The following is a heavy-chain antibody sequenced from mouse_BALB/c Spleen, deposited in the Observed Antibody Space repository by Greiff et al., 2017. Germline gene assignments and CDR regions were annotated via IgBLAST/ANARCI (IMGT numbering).Heavy chain of an antibody. CDR1: GFAFSSYD. CDR2: ISSGGGST. CDR3: ARPTTSHYFDY. D-gene: IGHD1-1*01. Sequence: EVQGVESGGGLVKPGGSLKLSCAASGFAFSSYDMSWVRQTPEKRLEWVAYISSGGGSTYYPDPVKGRFTISRYNAKNTLYLQMSSLKSEDTAMYYCARPTTSHYFDYWGQGTTLTVSS. V-gene: IGHV5-12-1*01. J-gene: IGHJ2*01.